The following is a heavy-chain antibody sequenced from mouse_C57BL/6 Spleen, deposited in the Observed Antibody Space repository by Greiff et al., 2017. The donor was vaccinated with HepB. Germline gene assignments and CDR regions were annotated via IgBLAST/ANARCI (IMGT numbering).Heavy chain of an antibody. CDR1: GFTFSSYA. CDR3: ARDRGDGTRDY. D-gene: IGHD2-3*01. J-gene: IGHJ2*01. Sequence: EVKLMESGGGLVKPGGSLKLSCAASGFTFSSYAMSWVRQTPEKRLEWVATISDGGSYTYYPDNVKGRFTISRDNAKNNLYLQMSHLKSEDTAMYYCARDRGDGTRDYWGQGTTLTVSS. V-gene: IGHV5-4*01. CDR2: ISDGGSYT.